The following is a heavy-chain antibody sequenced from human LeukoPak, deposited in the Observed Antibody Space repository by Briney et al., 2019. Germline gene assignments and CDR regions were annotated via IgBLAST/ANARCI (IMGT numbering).Heavy chain of an antibody. J-gene: IGHJ4*02. CDR1: GGSISSGSYY. Sequence: SETLSLTCTVSGGSISSGSYYWSWIWQPAGKGLEWIGRIYTSGSTNYNPSLKSRVTISVDTSMNQFSLKLSSVTAADTAVYYCARARGGGIVVVIRYYFDYWGQGTLVTVSS. CDR3: ARARGGGIVVVIRYYFDY. CDR2: IYTSGST. V-gene: IGHV4-61*02. D-gene: IGHD3-22*01.